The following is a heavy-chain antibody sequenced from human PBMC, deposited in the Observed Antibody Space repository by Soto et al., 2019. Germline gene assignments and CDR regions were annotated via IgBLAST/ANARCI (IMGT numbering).Heavy chain of an antibody. V-gene: IGHV4-30-4*01. Sequence: QVQLLESGPGLVKPSQTLSLTCSVSGDSISTVDYFWAWIRQPPGQALEYLGYIYKSATTYYNPSFESRVAMSLDTSKSQFSLHVTSVTAADTAVYFCARGRYCLTGRCFPNWFDSWGQGTLVTVSS. D-gene: IGHD2-15*01. CDR3: ARGRYCLTGRCFPNWFDS. J-gene: IGHJ5*01. CDR2: IYKSATT. CDR1: GDSISTVDYF.